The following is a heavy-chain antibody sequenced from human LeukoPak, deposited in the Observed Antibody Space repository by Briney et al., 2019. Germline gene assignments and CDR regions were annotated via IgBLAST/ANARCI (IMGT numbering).Heavy chain of an antibody. D-gene: IGHD1-1*01. Sequence: GGSLRLSCAAFGLTFSSYDMHWIRQAPGKGLEWVSSIGATGDTYYTDSVKGRFTISRENAKKSVYLQMSSLNAEDTAVYFCVLGAYRNDDKNALHIWGPGTMVTVSS. J-gene: IGHJ3*02. CDR3: VLGAYRNDDKNALHI. V-gene: IGHV3-13*01. CDR1: GLTFSSYD. CDR2: IGATGDT.